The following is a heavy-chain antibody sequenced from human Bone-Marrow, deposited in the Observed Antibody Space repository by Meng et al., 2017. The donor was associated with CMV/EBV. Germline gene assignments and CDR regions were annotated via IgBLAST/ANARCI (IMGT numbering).Heavy chain of an antibody. CDR1: GGSISSSNW. J-gene: IGHJ4*03. CDR3: ARVSGSYFDY. CDR2: IYHSGST. V-gene: IGHV4-4*02. Sequence: SETLSLTCAVSGGSISSSNWWSWVRQPPGKGLEWIGEIYHSGSTNYNPSLKSRVTISVDTSKNQFSLKLSSVTAADTAVYYCARVSGSYFDYWGHGTLVTVSS. D-gene: IGHD1-26*01.